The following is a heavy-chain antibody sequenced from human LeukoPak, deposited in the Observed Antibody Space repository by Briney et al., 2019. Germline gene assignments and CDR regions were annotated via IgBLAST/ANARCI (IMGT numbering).Heavy chain of an antibody. J-gene: IGHJ5*02. D-gene: IGHD1-26*01. V-gene: IGHV4-39*01. CDR3: ASTSGSYLNWFDP. CDR2: IYYSGST. CDR1: GGSISSSSYY. Sequence: PSETLSLTCTVSGGSISSSSYYWGWIRQPPGKGLEWIGSIYYSGSTYYNPSLKSRVTISVDTSKNQFSLKLSSVTAADTAVYCCASTSGSYLNWFDPWGQGTLVTVSS.